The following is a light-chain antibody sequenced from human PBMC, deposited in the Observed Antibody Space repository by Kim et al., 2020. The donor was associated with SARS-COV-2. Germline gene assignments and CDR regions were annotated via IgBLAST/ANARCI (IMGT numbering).Light chain of an antibody. CDR2: GAS. V-gene: IGKV3-20*01. Sequence: EVVLTQSPGTLSLSPGERATLSCRASQSVTSSYLAWYQQKPGQAPRLLIYGASSRANGIPDRVSGSGSGTDFTLTISRLEPEDFAVYYCQQYGSSPLTFGKGTRLEIK. CDR1: QSVTSSY. CDR3: QQYGSSPLT. J-gene: IGKJ5*01.